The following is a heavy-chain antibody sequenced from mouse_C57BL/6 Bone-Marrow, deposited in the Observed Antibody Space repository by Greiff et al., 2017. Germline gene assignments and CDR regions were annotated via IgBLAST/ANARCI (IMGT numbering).Heavy chain of an antibody. Sequence: QVQLKQSGPGLVQPSQSLSITCTVSGFSLTSYGVHWVRQSPGKGLEWLGVIWRGGSTDYNAAFISRLSISKDNSKSQVFFKMNSLQADDTAIYYCARKKGYYGSSYGGWFAYWGQGTLVTVSA. J-gene: IGHJ3*01. CDR2: IWRGGST. D-gene: IGHD1-1*01. CDR1: GFSLTSYG. CDR3: ARKKGYYGSSYGGWFAY. V-gene: IGHV2-2*01.